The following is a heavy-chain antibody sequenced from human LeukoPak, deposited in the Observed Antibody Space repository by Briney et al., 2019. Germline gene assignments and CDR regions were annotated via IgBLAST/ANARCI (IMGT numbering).Heavy chain of an antibody. CDR1: GVSISSYY. D-gene: IGHD1-14*01. CDR2: IYNSGST. J-gene: IGHJ4*02. V-gene: IGHV4-4*07. Sequence: SETLSLTCTVSGVSISSYYWSWIRQPAGKGLEWIGRIYNSGSTNYNPSLKSRVTMSVDTSKNQFSLKLSSVTAADRAVYYCARVQPGGEGFDYWGQGTLVTVSS. CDR3: ARVQPGGEGFDY.